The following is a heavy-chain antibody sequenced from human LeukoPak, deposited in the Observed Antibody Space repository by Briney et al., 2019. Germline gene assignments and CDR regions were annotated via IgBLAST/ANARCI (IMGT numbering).Heavy chain of an antibody. CDR3: ARDLGYCSSTSCYPDY. D-gene: IGHD2-2*01. Sequence: GGSLRLSCAASGFSFSTYAMHWVRQAPGKGLEWVAVILYDGSNKYYADSLKGRFTISRDDSVNTLYLQMNSLRAEDTAVYYCARDLGYCSSTSCYPDYWGQGTLVTVSS. CDR2: ILYDGSNK. CDR1: GFSFSTYA. J-gene: IGHJ4*02. V-gene: IGHV3-30-3*01.